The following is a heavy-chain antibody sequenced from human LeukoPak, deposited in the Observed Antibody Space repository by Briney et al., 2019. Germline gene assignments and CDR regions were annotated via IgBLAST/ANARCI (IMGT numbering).Heavy chain of an antibody. J-gene: IGHJ4*02. CDR3: AKDLCSSTSCYNHY. D-gene: IGHD2-2*02. V-gene: IGHV3-30*02. CDR1: GFTFSSYG. Sequence: PGGSLRLSCAASGFTFSSYGMHWVRQAPGEGLEWVAFIRYDGSNKYYADSVKGRFTISRDNSKNTLYLQMNSLRAEDTAVYYCAKDLCSSTSCYNHYWGQGTLVTVSS. CDR2: IRYDGSNK.